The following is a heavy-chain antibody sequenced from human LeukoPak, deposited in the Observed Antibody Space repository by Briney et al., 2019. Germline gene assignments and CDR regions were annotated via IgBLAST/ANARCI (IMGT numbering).Heavy chain of an antibody. Sequence: GGSLRLSCAASGFTFSSYWMHWVRQAPGKGLVWVSRINSDGSSRSYADSVKGRFTISRDNAKNTLYLQMNSLRAEDTAVYYCARGSGWFYFDYWGQGTLVTVSS. CDR3: ARGSGWFYFDY. D-gene: IGHD6-19*01. J-gene: IGHJ4*02. V-gene: IGHV3-74*01. CDR1: GFTFSSYW. CDR2: INSDGSSR.